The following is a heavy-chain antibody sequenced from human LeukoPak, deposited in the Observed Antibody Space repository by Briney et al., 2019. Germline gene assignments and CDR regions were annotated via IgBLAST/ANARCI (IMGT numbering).Heavy chain of an antibody. V-gene: IGHV3-30*19. CDR2: ISYDGSNK. J-gene: IGHJ3*02. Sequence: GGSLRLSCAASGFTVRSHYMNWVRQAPGKGLEWVAVISYDGSNKYYADSVKGRFTISRDNSKNTLYLQMNSLRAEDTAVYYCAMSDSSAFDIWGQGTMVTVSS. CDR1: GFTVRSHY. D-gene: IGHD3-22*01. CDR3: AMSDSSAFDI.